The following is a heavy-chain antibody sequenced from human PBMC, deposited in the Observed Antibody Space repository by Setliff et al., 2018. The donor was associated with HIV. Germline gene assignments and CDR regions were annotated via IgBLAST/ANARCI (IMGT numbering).Heavy chain of an antibody. J-gene: IGHJ4*02. CDR2: LIPMFGAT. CDR3: ARELKGVYDSWSSSDPPYYFDN. Sequence: EASVKVSCKASGGTFSRSVFSWVRQAPGQGLQWMGRLIPMFGATKYAQGFQSRVTITADRSTSTVHMELRSLRSEDTAVYYCARELKGVYDSWSSSDPPYYFDNWGQGTLVTVSS. V-gene: IGHV1-69*06. D-gene: IGHD3-3*01. CDR1: GGTFSRSV.